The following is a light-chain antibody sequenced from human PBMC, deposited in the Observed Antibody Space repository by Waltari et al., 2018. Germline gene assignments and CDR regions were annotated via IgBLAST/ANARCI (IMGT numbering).Light chain of an antibody. Sequence: DVVMTQSTLSLPVTLGQPASISCRSSQSLVHSDGNTYLHWFQQRPGQSPMRLIYKVSNRDSGVPDRFSGSGSGTDFTLKISTVEAEDVGVYYCMQGSHWPPWTFGQGTKVEIK. CDR2: KVS. CDR1: QSLVHSDGNTY. CDR3: MQGSHWPPWT. V-gene: IGKV2-30*02. J-gene: IGKJ1*01.